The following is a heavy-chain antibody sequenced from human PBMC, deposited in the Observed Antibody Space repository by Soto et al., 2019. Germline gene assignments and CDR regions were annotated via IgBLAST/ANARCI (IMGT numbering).Heavy chain of an antibody. CDR1: GFTFNISG. D-gene: IGHD2-21*02. CDR3: ATKVRVTNYLYYGMDV. CDR2: IAFDGRQA. J-gene: IGHJ6*02. Sequence: QVQLVESGGGVVQPGRALSLSCAASGFTFNISGMHWVRQAPGKGLEWVAVIAFDGRQAFYGDSVRGRFTISRDNSKNTLFLQMKNLTPEDTAVYYCATKVRVTNYLYYGMDVWGQGTTVTVSS. V-gene: IGHV3-30*03.